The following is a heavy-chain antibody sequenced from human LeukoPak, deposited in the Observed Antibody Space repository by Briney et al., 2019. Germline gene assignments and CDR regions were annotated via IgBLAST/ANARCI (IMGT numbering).Heavy chain of an antibody. Sequence: GGSLRLSCAASGFTFSSYAVRWVRQAPGKGREWVSSISGSGGSTYSADSVKGRFTISRDNSKNTLYLQMNSLRAEDTALYYCAKDRSCTNDICHGDFDYWGQGTLVTVSS. V-gene: IGHV3-23*01. J-gene: IGHJ4*02. CDR2: ISGSGGST. CDR3: AKDRSCTNDICHGDFDY. CDR1: GFTFSSYA. D-gene: IGHD2-8*01.